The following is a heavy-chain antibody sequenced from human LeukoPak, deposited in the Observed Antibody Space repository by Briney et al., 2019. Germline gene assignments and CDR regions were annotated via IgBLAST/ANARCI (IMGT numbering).Heavy chain of an antibody. CDR1: GFTFSSFA. CDR2: ISYDGSNK. CDR3: ARDQMIAAAGLDY. J-gene: IGHJ4*02. V-gene: IGHV3-30-3*01. Sequence: GGSLRLSCAASGFTFSSFAMHWVRHAPGKGLEWVAVISYDGSNKYFADSVKGRFTISRDNSKNTLYLQMNSLRAEDTAVYYCARDQMIAAAGLDYWGQGTLVTVSS. D-gene: IGHD6-13*01.